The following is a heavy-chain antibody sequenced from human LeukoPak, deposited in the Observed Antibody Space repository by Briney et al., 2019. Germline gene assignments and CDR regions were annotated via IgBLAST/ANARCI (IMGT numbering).Heavy chain of an antibody. CDR2: ISSSSSYI. CDR3: ARGMAVAGTRGDY. CDR1: GFTFSRYS. Sequence: GGALRLSCAASGFTFSRYSMNWVRQAPGKGLEWVSSISSSSSYIYYADSVKGRFTISRDNAKNSLYLQMNSLRAEDTAVYYCARGMAVAGTRGDYWGQGTLVTVSS. J-gene: IGHJ4*02. V-gene: IGHV3-21*01. D-gene: IGHD6-19*01.